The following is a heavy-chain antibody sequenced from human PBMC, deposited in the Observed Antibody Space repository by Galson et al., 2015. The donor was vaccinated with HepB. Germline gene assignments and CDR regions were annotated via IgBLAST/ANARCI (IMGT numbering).Heavy chain of an antibody. J-gene: IGHJ4*02. V-gene: IGHV3-30*18. D-gene: IGHD3-16*01. Sequence: SLRLSCAASGFTFSSYGLHWVRQAPGKGLEWVAVISYDGSNKYYADSVKGRFTISRDNSKNTLYLQMNSLRAEDTAVYYCAKWGAGDSFDYWGQGTLVTVSS. CDR2: ISYDGSNK. CDR1: GFTFSSYG. CDR3: AKWGAGDSFDY.